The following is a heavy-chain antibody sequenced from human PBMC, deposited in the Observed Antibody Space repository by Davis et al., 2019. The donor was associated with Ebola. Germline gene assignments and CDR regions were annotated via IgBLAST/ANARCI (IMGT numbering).Heavy chain of an antibody. V-gene: IGHV1-18*01. J-gene: IGHJ4*02. CDR2: ISAYNGNT. D-gene: IGHD2-15*01. Sequence: AASVKVSCKASGYTFTSYGISWVRQAPGQGLEWMGWISAYNGNTNYAQKFQGRVTITRDTSASTAYMELSSLRSEDTAVYYCARVCSGGSCYSHYYFDYWGQGTLVTVSS. CDR1: GYTFTSYG. CDR3: ARVCSGGSCYSHYYFDY.